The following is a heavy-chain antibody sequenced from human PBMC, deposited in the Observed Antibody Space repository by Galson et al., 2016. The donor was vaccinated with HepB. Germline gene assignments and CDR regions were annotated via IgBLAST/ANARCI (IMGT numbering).Heavy chain of an antibody. V-gene: IGHV3-15*01. J-gene: IGHJ4*02. D-gene: IGHD5-18*01. Sequence: SLRLACAASGFTFSRAWMNWVRQAPGKGLEWVGRIKSYTDGGTTENAAPMKGRFTFSSDESNNRLYLQMNSLKTEDTAVYYCTTPSTRGYTYGPSAYWGRGTLVAVSS. CDR2: IKSYTDGGTT. CDR3: TTPSTRGYTYGPSAY. CDR1: GFTFSRAW.